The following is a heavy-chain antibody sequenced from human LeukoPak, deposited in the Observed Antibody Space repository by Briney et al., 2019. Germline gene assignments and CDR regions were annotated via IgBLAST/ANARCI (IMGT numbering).Heavy chain of an antibody. CDR2: MNPNSANT. V-gene: IGHV1-8*01. Sequence: ASVKVSCKASGYTFTSYDIIWVRQATGQGLEWMGSMNPNSANTGFAQKFQGRLTLTRDTSISTAYMDLSSLTSEDTAVYYCARYSSGCHGCYYYGMDVWGQGTTVTVSS. CDR1: GYTFTSYD. D-gene: IGHD6-19*01. J-gene: IGHJ6*02. CDR3: ARYSSGCHGCYYYGMDV.